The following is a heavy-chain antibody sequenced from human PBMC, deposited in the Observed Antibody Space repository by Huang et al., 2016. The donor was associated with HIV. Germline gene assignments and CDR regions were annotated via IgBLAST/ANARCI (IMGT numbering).Heavy chain of an antibody. CDR1: GFPFNNHA. Sequence: QVQLVESGGGVVQPGRSLRLSCAASGFPFNNHAMHWVRQAPGKGMEGVAIITNDGSNKYYADSVKGRFTISRDSSKSTLFLHMTSLRTEDTAVYYCARAKDTWDAYDIWGQGTMVIVSS. CDR3: ARAKDTWDAYDI. D-gene: IGHD5-18*01. CDR2: ITNDGSNK. J-gene: IGHJ3*02. V-gene: IGHV3-30-3*01.